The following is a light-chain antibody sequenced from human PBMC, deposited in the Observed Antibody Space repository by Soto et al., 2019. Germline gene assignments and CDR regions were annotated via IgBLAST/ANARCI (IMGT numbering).Light chain of an antibody. CDR2: DAS. V-gene: IGKV1-5*01. CDR1: QNINNW. CDR3: QHMLT. J-gene: IGKJ1*01. Sequence: DIQMTQSPSTLSASIGDRVTITCRASQNINNWIAWYQQKPGNAPKFLFYDASTLESGVPSRFSGSVFGTEFSLTLSSLLPDDFGSYYFQHMLTFGQGTKVEMK.